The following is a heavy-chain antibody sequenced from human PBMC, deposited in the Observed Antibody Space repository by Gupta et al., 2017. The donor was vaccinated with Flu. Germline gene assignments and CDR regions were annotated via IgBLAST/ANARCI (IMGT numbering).Heavy chain of an antibody. D-gene: IGHD1-1*01. CDR3: AKGDRGTGRTH. CDR2: IGGSGAGR. Sequence: ELQLLESGGGLVQPGGSLRLSCAASEFTFNTYVMSWVRQAPGKGLEWVSAIGGSGAGRYYADSVKGRFTISRDKSKNTLYLQMNSLRAEDTAIYYWAKGDRGTGRTHWGQGTLVTVSS. CDR1: EFTFNTYV. J-gene: IGHJ4*02. V-gene: IGHV3-23*01.